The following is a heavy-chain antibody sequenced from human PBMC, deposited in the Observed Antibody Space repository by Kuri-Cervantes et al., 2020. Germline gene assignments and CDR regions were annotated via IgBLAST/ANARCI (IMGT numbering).Heavy chain of an antibody. Sequence: GESLKISCAASGHTFSSYGMHWVRQAPGKGLEWVAVISYDGSNKYYADSVKGRFTISRDNAKNSLYLQMNSLRAEDTAVYYCARDPGFEDYDSSGYYYFSWFDPWGQGTLVTVSS. J-gene: IGHJ5*02. V-gene: IGHV3-30*03. CDR3: ARDPGFEDYDSSGYYYFSWFDP. D-gene: IGHD3-22*01. CDR1: GHTFSSYG. CDR2: ISYDGSNK.